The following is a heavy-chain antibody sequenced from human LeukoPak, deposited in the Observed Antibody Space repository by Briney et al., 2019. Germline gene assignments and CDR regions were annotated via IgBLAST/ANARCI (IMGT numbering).Heavy chain of an antibody. CDR1: GYTFTNYG. V-gene: IGHV1-46*01. J-gene: IGHJ4*02. CDR2: INPSGGST. Sequence: ASVKVSCKASGYTFTNYGINWVRQAPGQGLEWMGIINPSGGSTSYAQKFQGRVTMTRDTSTSTVYMELSSLRSEDTAVYYCARSGVVDTAMELDYWGQGTLVTVSS. CDR3: ARSGVVDTAMELDY. D-gene: IGHD5-18*01.